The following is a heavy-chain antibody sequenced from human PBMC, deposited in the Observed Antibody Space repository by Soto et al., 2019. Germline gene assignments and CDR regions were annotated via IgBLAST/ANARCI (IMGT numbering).Heavy chain of an antibody. J-gene: IGHJ4*02. CDR1: GASISSSY. Sequence: SDTLSLTCSVSGASISSSYWSWIRQSPERGLEWIAYVYHTGATNYNPSLKSRVTISLDTSKGQFSLNLTSLTTADTAVYFCARGGNRYSNVASGVGGFDFWGQGSLVTVSS. D-gene: IGHD5-12*01. CDR3: ARGGNRYSNVASGVGGFDF. CDR2: VYHTGAT. V-gene: IGHV4-59*07.